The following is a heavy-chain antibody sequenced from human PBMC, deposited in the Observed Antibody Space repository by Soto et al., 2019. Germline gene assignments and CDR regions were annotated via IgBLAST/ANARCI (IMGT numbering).Heavy chain of an antibody. Sequence: LRLSCAASGFTFSNFWMPWVRQAPGKGLVWVSRVYSDGSGPMYADSVKGRFTISRDNAKSTLYLQMNSLRPEDTAVYYCATLNSFGSDYWGRGTLVTVSS. V-gene: IGHV3-74*03. CDR2: VYSDGSGP. J-gene: IGHJ4*02. CDR1: GFTFSNFW. CDR3: ATLNSFGSDY. D-gene: IGHD5-18*01.